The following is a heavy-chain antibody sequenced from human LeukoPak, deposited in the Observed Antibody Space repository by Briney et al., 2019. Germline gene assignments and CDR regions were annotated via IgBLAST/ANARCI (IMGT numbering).Heavy chain of an antibody. Sequence: KSGGSLRLSCAASGFTFSSYSMNWVRQAPGKGLEWVSSISSSSSYIYYADSVKGRFTISRDNAKNSLYLQMNSLRAEDTAVYYCARVFAPDTYYYDSSGYYFDYWGQGTLVTVSS. D-gene: IGHD3-22*01. CDR3: ARVFAPDTYYYDSSGYYFDY. J-gene: IGHJ4*02. CDR2: ISSSSSYI. V-gene: IGHV3-21*01. CDR1: GFTFSSYS.